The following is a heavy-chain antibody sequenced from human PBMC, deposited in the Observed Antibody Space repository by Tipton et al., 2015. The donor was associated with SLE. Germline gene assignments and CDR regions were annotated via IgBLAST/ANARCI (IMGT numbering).Heavy chain of an antibody. D-gene: IGHD6-13*01. CDR3: ARGLSGYSSSWFYYYYGMDV. J-gene: IGHJ6*02. CDR2: INHSGST. V-gene: IGHV4-34*01. Sequence: TLSLTCAVYGGSFSGYYWSWIRQPPGKGLEWIGEINHSGSTNYNPSLKSRVTISLDTSKNQFSLRLSSVTAADTAAYYCARGLSGYSSSWFYYYYGMDVWGQGTTVTVSS. CDR1: GGSFSGYY.